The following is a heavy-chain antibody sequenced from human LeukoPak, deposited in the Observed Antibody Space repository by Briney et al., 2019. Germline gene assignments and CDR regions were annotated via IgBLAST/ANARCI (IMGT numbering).Heavy chain of an antibody. CDR1: GFTFSSYA. J-gene: IGHJ4*02. Sequence: GGSLRLSCAASGFTFSSYAMSWVRQAPGKGTEWVSAISGSGGSTYYADSVKGRFTISRDNSKNTLYLQMNSLRAEDTAVYYCAKGCSCYSSAFDYWGQGTLVTVSS. D-gene: IGHD2-15*01. CDR3: AKGCSCYSSAFDY. V-gene: IGHV3-23*01. CDR2: ISGSGGST.